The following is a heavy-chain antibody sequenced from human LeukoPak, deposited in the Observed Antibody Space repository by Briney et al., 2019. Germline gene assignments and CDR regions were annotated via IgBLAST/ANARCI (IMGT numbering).Heavy chain of an antibody. CDR1: GGSFSGYY. V-gene: IGHV4-34*01. Sequence: SETLSLTCAVYGGSFSGYYWSWIRQPPGKGLEWIGEINHSGSTNYNPSLKSRVTISVDTSKNQFSLKLSSVTAADTAVYYCARVFNDPQGLNYYYYMDVWGKGTTVTVSS. D-gene: IGHD3/OR15-3a*01. J-gene: IGHJ6*03. CDR2: INHSGST. CDR3: ARVFNDPQGLNYYYYMDV.